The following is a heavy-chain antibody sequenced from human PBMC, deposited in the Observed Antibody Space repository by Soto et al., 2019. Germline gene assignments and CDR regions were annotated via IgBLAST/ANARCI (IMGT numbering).Heavy chain of an antibody. CDR2: ISGSGDST. D-gene: IGHD6-19*01. J-gene: IGHJ4*02. CDR3: ASRSSGWYFDY. V-gene: IGHV3-23*01. Sequence: EVQLLESGGGLVQPGGSLRLSCAASGFTFSSYAMNWVRQAPGKGLEWGSVISGSGDSTYYADSVKGRFTISRDNSKNTLYLQMNSLRAEDTAVYYCASRSSGWYFDYWGQGTLVTVSS. CDR1: GFTFSSYA.